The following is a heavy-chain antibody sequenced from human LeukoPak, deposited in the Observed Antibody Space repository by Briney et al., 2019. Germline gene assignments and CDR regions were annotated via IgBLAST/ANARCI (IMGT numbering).Heavy chain of an antibody. D-gene: IGHD2-2*01. CDR1: GGSISSYY. V-gene: IGHV4-59*01. J-gene: IGHJ4*02. CDR2: ISYSGTT. CDR3: ARSSCSDSSCWRGYFDY. Sequence: NTSETLSLTCTVSGGSISSYYWSWIRQPPRKGLEWIGYISYSGTTNYHPSLKSRVTISVDTSKNQFSLKLNSVSAADTAVFYCARSSCSDSSCWRGYFDYWGQGTLVTVSS.